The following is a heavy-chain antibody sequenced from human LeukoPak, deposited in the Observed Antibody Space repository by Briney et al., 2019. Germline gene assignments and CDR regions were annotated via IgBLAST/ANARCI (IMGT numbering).Heavy chain of an antibody. CDR3: VKDVRITDNLYGWFRP. CDR1: GFPFSGYA. V-gene: IGHV3-23*01. D-gene: IGHD1-1*01. Sequence: GGSLRLSCAASGFPFSGYAMSWVRQAPGKGLEWVAIISGSGTGGYTAYADSVKGRFSISRDNAKGTLYLQLKSLRVQDTAVYYSVKDVRITDNLYGWFRPWGQGTLVTVSS. J-gene: IGHJ5*02. CDR2: ISGSGTGGYT.